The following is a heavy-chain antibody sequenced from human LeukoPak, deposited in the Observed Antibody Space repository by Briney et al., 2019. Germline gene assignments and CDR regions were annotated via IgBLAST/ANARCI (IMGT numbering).Heavy chain of an antibody. CDR1: GGTFSSYA. Sequence: SVKVSCKAPGGTFSSYAISWVRQAPGQGLEWMGRIIPILGIANYAQKFQGRVTITADKSTSTAYMELSSLRSEDTAVYYCAREVVDTAMVTFDYWGQGTLVTVSS. J-gene: IGHJ4*02. CDR2: IIPILGIA. D-gene: IGHD5-18*01. V-gene: IGHV1-69*04. CDR3: AREVVDTAMVTFDY.